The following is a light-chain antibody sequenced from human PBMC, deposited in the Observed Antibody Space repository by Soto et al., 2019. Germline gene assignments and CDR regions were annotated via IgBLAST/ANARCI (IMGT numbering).Light chain of an antibody. CDR1: QQVSPW. CDR2: DVS. Sequence: DIQMTQAPSTLSASVGGRVTMAWLARQQVSPWLAWDQQLPGKAPRLLIYDVSTLESGVPSPFSGSGSGTEFPPNLSRLQPDDFATYYRQQYNSYSWTFGQGTKVDIK. V-gene: IGKV1-5*01. CDR3: QQYNSYSWT. J-gene: IGKJ1*01.